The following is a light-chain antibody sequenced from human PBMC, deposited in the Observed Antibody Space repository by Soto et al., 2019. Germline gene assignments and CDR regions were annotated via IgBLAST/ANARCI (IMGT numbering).Light chain of an antibody. J-gene: IGKJ1*01. V-gene: IGKV3-11*01. Sequence: EIGVTQSPATLSLSPGERATLSCRASQSVGSYLAWYQHNPGQAPRLLIYDVSNRATGVPARFSGSGSGTACTLTISGLEPDDCGVYYCKHGSSWARGTFGKGTKVEIK. CDR2: DVS. CDR1: QSVGSY. CDR3: KHGSSWARGT.